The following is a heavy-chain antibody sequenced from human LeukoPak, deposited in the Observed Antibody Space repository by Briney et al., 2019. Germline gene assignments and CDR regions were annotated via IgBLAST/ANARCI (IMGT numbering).Heavy chain of an antibody. J-gene: IGHJ5*02. CDR3: ARGAGRRYNWFDP. CDR2: MNPNSGNT. V-gene: IGHV1-8*01. CDR1: GYTFTSYD. Sequence: GASVKVSCKASGYTFTSYDINWVRQATGQGLEWMGWMNPNSGNTGYAQKFQASVTMTRTTSISTAYMELSSLRSEDTAVYYCARGAGRRYNWFDPWGQGTLVTVSS.